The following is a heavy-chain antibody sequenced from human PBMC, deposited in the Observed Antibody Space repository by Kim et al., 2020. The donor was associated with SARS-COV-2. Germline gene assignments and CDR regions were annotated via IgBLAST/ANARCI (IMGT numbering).Heavy chain of an antibody. CDR1: GGSISIYY. J-gene: IGHJ4*02. CDR3: ARGFDY. CDR2: IYYSGST. V-gene: IGHV4-59*13. Sequence: SETLSLTCTVSGGSISIYYWSWIRQPPGKGLEWIGYIYYSGSTNYNPSLKSRVTISVDTSKNQFSLKLSSVTAADTAVYYCARGFDYWAQGTLFTVSS.